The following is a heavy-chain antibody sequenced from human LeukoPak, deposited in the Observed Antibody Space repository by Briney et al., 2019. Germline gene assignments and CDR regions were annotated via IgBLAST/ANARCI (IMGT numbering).Heavy chain of an antibody. CDR3: ARGYYSSGWYGHDAFDI. Sequence: ASVKISCKASGYTFTSYYMHWVRQAPGQGLEWMGIINPSGGSTSYAQKFQGRVTMTRDTSTSTVYMELSSLRSEDTAVYYCARGYYSSGWYGHDAFDIWGQGTMVTVSS. CDR2: INPSGGST. CDR1: GYTFTSYY. J-gene: IGHJ3*02. D-gene: IGHD6-19*01. V-gene: IGHV1-46*01.